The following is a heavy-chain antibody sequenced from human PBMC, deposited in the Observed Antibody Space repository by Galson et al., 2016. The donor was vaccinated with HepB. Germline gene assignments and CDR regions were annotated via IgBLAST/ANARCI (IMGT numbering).Heavy chain of an antibody. CDR1: GFSLSTYD. CDR2: ISDSSGIT. V-gene: IGHV3-23*01. D-gene: IGHD4/OR15-4a*01. CDR3: VRDIPNFGCMDV. Sequence: SLRRSCAASGFSLSTYDMTWVRQAPGKGLEWVSTISDSSGITVYADSVRGRFTISRDNSRNRLYLEMNSLRADDTATYFRVRDIPNFGCMDVWGQGTTVTVSS. J-gene: IGHJ6*02.